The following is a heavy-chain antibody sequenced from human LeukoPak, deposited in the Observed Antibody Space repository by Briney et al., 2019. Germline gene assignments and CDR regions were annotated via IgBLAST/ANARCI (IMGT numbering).Heavy chain of an antibody. CDR1: GFTFRRYG. D-gene: IGHD5-24*01. CDR3: ARELYTRDGYNSYMDV. J-gene: IGHJ6*03. Sequence: GGSLRLSCAASGFTFRRYGMSWVRQAPGKGLEWVSAISGSGGSTFYGDSVKGQFTISRDNSKNSLYLQMNSLRAEDTAVYYCARELYTRDGYNSYMDVWGRGTTVTVSS. V-gene: IGHV3-23*01. CDR2: ISGSGGST.